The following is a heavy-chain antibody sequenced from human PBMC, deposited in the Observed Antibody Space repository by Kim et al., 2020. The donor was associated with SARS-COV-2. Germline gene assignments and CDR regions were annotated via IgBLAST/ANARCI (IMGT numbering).Heavy chain of an antibody. CDR3: ARHNDILTGYSRGYFDY. V-gene: IGHV4-39*01. D-gene: IGHD3-9*01. CDR2: IYYSGST. J-gene: IGHJ4*02. CDR1: GGSISSSSYY. Sequence: SETLSLTCTVSGGSISSSSYYWGWIRQPPGKGLEWIGSIYYSGSTYYNPSLKSRVTISVDTSKNQFSLKLSSVTAADTAVYYCARHNDILTGYSRGYFDYWGQGTLVTVSS.